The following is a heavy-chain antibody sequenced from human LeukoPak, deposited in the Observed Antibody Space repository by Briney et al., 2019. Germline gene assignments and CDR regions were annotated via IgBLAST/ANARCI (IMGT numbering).Heavy chain of an antibody. CDR3: ARSIAAAGRYYYYYGMDV. D-gene: IGHD6-13*01. Sequence: GGSLKISCKGSGYSFTSYWIGWVREMARKGLEWMGIIYPGDSDTRYSPSFQGQVTLSADKSISTACLQWSSLKASETAMYYCARSIAAAGRYYYYYGMDVWGQGTTVTVSS. CDR2: IYPGDSDT. J-gene: IGHJ6*02. CDR1: GYSFTSYW. V-gene: IGHV5-51*01.